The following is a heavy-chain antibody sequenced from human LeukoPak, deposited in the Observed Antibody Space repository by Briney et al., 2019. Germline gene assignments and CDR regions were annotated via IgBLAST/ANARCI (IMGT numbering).Heavy chain of an antibody. Sequence: ASVKVSCKASGYTFTSYYIHWVRQAPGQGLEWMGIINPSGGSTSYAQKFQGRVTMTRDTFMSTVYMELSSLRSEDTAAYYCARDPHGRYYFDYWGQGTLVTVSS. CDR2: INPSGGST. V-gene: IGHV1-46*01. D-gene: IGHD2-15*01. CDR3: ARDPHGRYYFDY. CDR1: GYTFTSYY. J-gene: IGHJ4*02.